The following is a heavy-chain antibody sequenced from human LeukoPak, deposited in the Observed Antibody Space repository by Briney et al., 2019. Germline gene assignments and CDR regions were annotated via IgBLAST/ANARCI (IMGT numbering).Heavy chain of an antibody. J-gene: IGHJ4*02. CDR1: GGSISSSDYY. CDR2: IKEDGSEK. Sequence: ETLSLTCTVSGGSISSSDYYWGWIRQAPGKGPEWVANIKEDGSEKNYVDSVEGRFTISRDNAKNSLYLQMSSLRADDTAVYYCARDRAVSGLNDYWGQGTLVTVSS. CDR3: ARDRAVSGLNDY. D-gene: IGHD6-19*01. V-gene: IGHV3-7*01.